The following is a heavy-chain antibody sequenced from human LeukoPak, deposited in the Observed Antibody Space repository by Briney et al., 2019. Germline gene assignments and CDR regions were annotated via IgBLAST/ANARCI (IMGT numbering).Heavy chain of an antibody. D-gene: IGHD3-22*01. CDR3: ARDPSWLGYFDY. CDR2: ISYDGSNK. CDR1: GFTFSSYA. J-gene: IGHJ4*02. Sequence: GGSLRLSCAASGFTFSSYAMHWVRQAPGKGLGWVAVISYDGSNKYYADSVKGRFTISRDNSKKTVYLQMNSLRAEDTAVYYCARDPSWLGYFDYWGQGTLVTVAS. V-gene: IGHV3-30-3*01.